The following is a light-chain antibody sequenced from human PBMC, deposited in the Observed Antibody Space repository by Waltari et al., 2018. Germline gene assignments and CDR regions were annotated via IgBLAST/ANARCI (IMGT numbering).Light chain of an antibody. Sequence: QSALTQPASVPGSPGQSITISCTGTTRDVGASNFVPWYRQHPGKAPHLIIYEVRERPPGISDRFSGLQADDEAVYYCSSYTTSNAPGVFGTGTKVTVL. J-gene: IGLJ1*01. V-gene: IGLV2-14*01. CDR2: EVR. CDR1: TRDVGASNF. CDR3: SSYTTSNAPGV.